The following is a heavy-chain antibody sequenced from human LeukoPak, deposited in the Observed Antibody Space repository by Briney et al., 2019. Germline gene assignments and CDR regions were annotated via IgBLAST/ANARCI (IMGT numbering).Heavy chain of an antibody. CDR1: GFTFSSYA. J-gene: IGHJ4*02. V-gene: IGHV3-30*04. D-gene: IGHD5-18*01. CDR3: ARVRTAMELYYFDY. CDR2: ISYDGSNE. Sequence: GGSLRLSCAASGFTFSSYAMHWVRQTPGKGLEWVAVISYDGSNEYYADSVKGRFTIFRDNSKNTLYLQMNSLRAEDTAVYYCARVRTAMELYYFDYWGQGTLVTVSS.